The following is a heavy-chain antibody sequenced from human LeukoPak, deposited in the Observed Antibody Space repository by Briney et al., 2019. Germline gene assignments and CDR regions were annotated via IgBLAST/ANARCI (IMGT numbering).Heavy chain of an antibody. Sequence: PGGSLRLSCAASGFTFSSYTMHWVRQAPGKGLEWVAVISYDGSNEYYADSVKGRFTISRDNSENTLYLQMNSLRAEDTAVYYCAREAVASTRDRSYFQHWGQGTLVTVSS. V-gene: IGHV3-30-3*01. CDR1: GFTFSSYT. D-gene: IGHD6-19*01. CDR3: AREAVASTRDRSYFQH. CDR2: ISYDGSNE. J-gene: IGHJ1*01.